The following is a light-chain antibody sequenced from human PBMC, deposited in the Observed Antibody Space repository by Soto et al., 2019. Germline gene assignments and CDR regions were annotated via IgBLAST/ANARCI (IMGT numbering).Light chain of an antibody. CDR1: QSISSY. J-gene: IGKJ5*01. CDR3: QQSYSTPLIT. V-gene: IGKV1-39*01. Sequence: DIQMTPSPSSLSASVGDRVTITCRASQSISSYLNWYQQKPGKAPKLLIYAASSLQSGVPSRFSGSGSGTDFTLTISSLQPEDFATYYCQQSYSTPLITFGQGTRLEI. CDR2: AAS.